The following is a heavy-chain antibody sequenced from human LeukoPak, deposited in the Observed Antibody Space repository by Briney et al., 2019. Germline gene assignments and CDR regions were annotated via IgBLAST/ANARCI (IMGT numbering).Heavy chain of an antibody. Sequence: SVKVSCKASGGTFSSYAISWVRQAPGQGLEWMGGIIPIFGTANYAQKFQGRVTITADESTSTAYMELSSLRSEDTAVYYCAKHGFLEPRRDPFRYYYYSYYMDVWGKGTTVTVSS. CDR2: IIPIFGTA. CDR3: AKHGFLEPRRDPFRYYYYSYYMDV. CDR1: GGTFSSYA. D-gene: IGHD3-3*01. J-gene: IGHJ6*03. V-gene: IGHV1-69*13.